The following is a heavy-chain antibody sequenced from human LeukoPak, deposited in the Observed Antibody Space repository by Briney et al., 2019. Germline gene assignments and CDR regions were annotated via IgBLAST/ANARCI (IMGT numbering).Heavy chain of an antibody. Sequence: PGGSLRLSCAASGFTFSSYSMNWVRQAPGKGLEWVSRITASGTAMFYADSVKGRFTISRDNAKNSLYLQMNSLRAEDTAVYYCASKPTRDYWGQGTLVTVSS. CDR3: ASKPTRDY. CDR2: ITASGTAM. J-gene: IGHJ4*02. CDR1: GFTFSSYS. V-gene: IGHV3-48*01.